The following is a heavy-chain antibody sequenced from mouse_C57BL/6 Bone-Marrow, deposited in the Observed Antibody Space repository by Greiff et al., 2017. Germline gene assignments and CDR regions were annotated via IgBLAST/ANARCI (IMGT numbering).Heavy chain of an antibody. J-gene: IGHJ2*01. V-gene: IGHV1-69*01. CDR2: IDPSDSYT. CDR1: GYTFTSYW. Sequence: QVQLQQPGAELVMPGASVKLSCKASGYTFTSYWMHWVKQRPGQGLEWIGEIDPSDSYTNYNQKFKGKSTLTVDKSSSTAYMQLSSLTSEDSAVYYCARGENYGSPFDYWGQGTTLTVSS. CDR3: ARGENYGSPFDY. D-gene: IGHD1-1*01.